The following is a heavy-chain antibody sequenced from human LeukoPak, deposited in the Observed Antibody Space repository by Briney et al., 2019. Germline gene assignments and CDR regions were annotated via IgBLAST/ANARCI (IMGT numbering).Heavy chain of an antibody. CDR2: IIPIFGTA. D-gene: IGHD6-13*01. CDR1: GGTFSSYA. CDR3: ARSRTIPAYSSSWYEDY. J-gene: IGHJ4*02. V-gene: IGHV1-69*05. Sequence: ASVKVSCKASGGTFSSYAISWVRQAPGQGLEWMGGIIPIFGTANYAQKFQGRVTITTDEYTSTAYMELSSLRSEDTAVYYCARSRTIPAYSSSWYEDYWGQGTLVTVSS.